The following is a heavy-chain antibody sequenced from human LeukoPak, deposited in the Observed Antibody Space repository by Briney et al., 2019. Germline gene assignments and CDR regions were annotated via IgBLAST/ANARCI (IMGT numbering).Heavy chain of an antibody. D-gene: IGHD1-26*01. CDR2: ISPNSGGT. CDR1: GYTFIDYY. CDR3: ARGGGRYSADY. J-gene: IGHJ4*02. V-gene: IGHV1-2*02. Sequence: VASVKVSFKGSGYTFIDYYMHWVRQAPGQGLEWIGWISPNSGGTKYVQKFQGRVTMTRDTSITTVYMELSGLSFDDTAVYYCARGGGRYSADYWGQGTLVIVSS.